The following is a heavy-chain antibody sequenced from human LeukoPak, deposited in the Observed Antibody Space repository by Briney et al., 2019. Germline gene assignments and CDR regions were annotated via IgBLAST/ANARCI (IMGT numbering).Heavy chain of an antibody. Sequence: GGSLRLSCAASGFTVSSNHMSWVRQAPGKGLEWVSVIYSGGSTYYADSVKGRFTISRDNSKNTLYLQMNSLRAEDTAVYYCARLRRDAFDYWGQGTLVTVSS. CDR1: GFTVSSNH. D-gene: IGHD5-24*01. CDR3: ARLRRDAFDY. CDR2: IYSGGST. V-gene: IGHV3-53*01. J-gene: IGHJ4*02.